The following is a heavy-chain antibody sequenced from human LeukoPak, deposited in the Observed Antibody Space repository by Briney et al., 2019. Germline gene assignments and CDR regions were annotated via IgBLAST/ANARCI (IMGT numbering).Heavy chain of an antibody. Sequence: GGSLRLSCAASGFTFSSYAMSWVRQAPGKGLEWVSAISGSGGSTYYADSVKGRFTISRDNSKNTLYLQMNSLRAEDTAVYYCAKKGTYDYVWGRPTPGAFDIWGQGTMVTVSS. J-gene: IGHJ3*02. CDR1: GFTFSSYA. CDR3: AKKGTYDYVWGRPTPGAFDI. CDR2: ISGSGGST. V-gene: IGHV3-23*01. D-gene: IGHD3-16*01.